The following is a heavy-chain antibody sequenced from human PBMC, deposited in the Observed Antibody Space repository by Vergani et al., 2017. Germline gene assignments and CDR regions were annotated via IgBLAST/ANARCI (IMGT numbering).Heavy chain of an antibody. CDR2: IYTSGST. J-gene: IGHJ3*02. CDR3: AGDLGRVTTARAPWGQAFDI. Sequence: QVQLQESGPGLVKPSQTLSLTCTVSGGSISSGSYYWSWIRQPAGKGLEWIGRIYTSGSTNYNPSLKSRVTISVDTSKNQFSLKLSSVTAAVTAVYYCAGDLGRVTTARAPWGQAFDIWGQGTMVTVSS. D-gene: IGHD4-17*01. V-gene: IGHV4-61*02. CDR1: GGSISSGSYY.